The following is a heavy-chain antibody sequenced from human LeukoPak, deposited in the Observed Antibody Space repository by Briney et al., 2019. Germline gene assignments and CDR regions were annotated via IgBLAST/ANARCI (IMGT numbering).Heavy chain of an antibody. V-gene: IGHV4-59*12. CDR1: GDSINTYY. J-gene: IGHJ6*03. Sequence: SETLSLTCTVSGDSINTYYWNWIRQPPGKGLECIAQIYYTGTASYNPSLKSRATISVDTSKNQFFLSLSSVTAEDAAVYYCACGVPHSYYYMDVWGKGTTVAVSS. D-gene: IGHD2-21*01. CDR3: ACGVPHSYYYMDV. CDR2: IYYTGTA.